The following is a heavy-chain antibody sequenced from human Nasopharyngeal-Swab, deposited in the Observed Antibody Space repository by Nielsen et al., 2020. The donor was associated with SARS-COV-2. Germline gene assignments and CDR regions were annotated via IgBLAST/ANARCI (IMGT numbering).Heavy chain of an antibody. Sequence: GESLKISCAASGITFSSYDMHWVRQATGKGLEWVSGIGTVGDTYCPGSVKGRFTISRDTSKNTLYLQMNSLRTEDTAVYYCARDLPGYSDGYDNFDSWGQGTLVTVSS. V-gene: IGHV3-13*01. J-gene: IGHJ4*02. CDR2: IGTVGDT. CDR1: GITFSSYD. D-gene: IGHD5-18*01. CDR3: ARDLPGYSDGYDNFDS.